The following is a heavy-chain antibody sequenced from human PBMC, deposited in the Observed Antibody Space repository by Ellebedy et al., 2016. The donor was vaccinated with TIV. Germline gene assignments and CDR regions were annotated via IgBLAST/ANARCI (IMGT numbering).Heavy chain of an antibody. CDR1: GFTFSDYN. D-gene: IGHD3-10*01. V-gene: IGHV3-21*06. Sequence: GESLKISCAASGFTFSDYNMNWVRQAPGKGLEWVSSIFRSGGYIYYADSVKGRFTISRDNAKNLLYLQMNNLRAEDTAVYYCARVPPGAYGSGSYFGDDYWGQGTLVTVSS. CDR3: ARVPPGAYGSGSYFGDDY. J-gene: IGHJ4*02. CDR2: IFRSGGYI.